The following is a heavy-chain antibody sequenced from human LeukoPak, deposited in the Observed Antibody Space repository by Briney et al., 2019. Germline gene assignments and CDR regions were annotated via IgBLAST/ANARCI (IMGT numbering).Heavy chain of an antibody. Sequence: PSETLSLTCAVSGYSISSGYYWGWIRQPPGKGLEWIGSIYHSGSTYYNPSLKSRVTISVDTSKNQFSLKLSSVTAADTAVYYCARSVGAGFDYWGQGTLVTVSS. CDR3: ARSVGAGFDY. V-gene: IGHV4-38-2*01. D-gene: IGHD1-26*01. CDR2: IYHSGST. J-gene: IGHJ4*02. CDR1: GYSISSGYY.